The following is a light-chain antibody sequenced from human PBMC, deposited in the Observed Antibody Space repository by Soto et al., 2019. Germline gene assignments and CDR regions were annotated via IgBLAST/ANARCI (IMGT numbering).Light chain of an antibody. Sequence: EIVLTQSPGTLSLSPGERATLSCRASQSVSNNYLAWYQQKPGQTPRLLIYGVSSRATGIPDRFSGSGSGTDFTPTISSLQSEDFALYYCQHYNNWPTFGQGTKVDIK. V-gene: IGKV3-20*01. CDR2: GVS. J-gene: IGKJ1*01. CDR3: QHYNNWPT. CDR1: QSVSNNY.